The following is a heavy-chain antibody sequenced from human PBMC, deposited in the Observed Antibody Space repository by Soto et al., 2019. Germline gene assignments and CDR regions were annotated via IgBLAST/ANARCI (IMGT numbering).Heavy chain of an antibody. V-gene: IGHV1-69*13. CDR1: GGTFSSYA. CDR2: IIPIFGTA. D-gene: IGHD3-22*01. J-gene: IGHJ4*02. Sequence: SVKVSCKASGGTFSSYAISWVRQAPGQGLEWMGGIIPIFGTANYAQKFQGRVTITADESTSTAYMELSSLRSEDTAVYYCATLYYYDSSGYLGNYFDYWGQGTLVTVSS. CDR3: ATLYYYDSSGYLGNYFDY.